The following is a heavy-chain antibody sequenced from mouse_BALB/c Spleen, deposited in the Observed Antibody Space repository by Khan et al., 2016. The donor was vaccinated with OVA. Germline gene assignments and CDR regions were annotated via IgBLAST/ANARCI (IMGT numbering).Heavy chain of an antibody. J-gene: IGHJ3*01. CDR1: GYSFTTYW. D-gene: IGHD2-1*01. Sequence: VQLQQSGAELAKPGASVKMSCKTSGYSFTTYWMHWIKQSPGQGLEWIGYINPSTDYTEYNQKFKDKATLTADESSSTSFVQLRSLTYEDAEVYDCTRRGLYGIFPYWGQGTLVTVSA. V-gene: IGHV1-7*01. CDR3: TRRGLYGIFPY. CDR2: INPSTDYT.